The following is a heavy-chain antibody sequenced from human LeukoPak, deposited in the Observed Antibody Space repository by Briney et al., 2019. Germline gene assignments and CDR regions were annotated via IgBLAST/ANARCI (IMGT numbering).Heavy chain of an antibody. J-gene: IGHJ3*02. CDR2: INHSGST. CDR1: GGSFSGYY. D-gene: IGHD5-18*01. Sequence: KASETLSLTCTVHGGSFSGYYWNWIRQPPGKGLEWIGEINHSGSTNYSPSLKSRVTISVDTSKNQFSLKLSSVTAAGTAVYYCARLNTDTAMGPAPDAFDIWGQGTMVTVSS. CDR3: ARLNTDTAMGPAPDAFDI. V-gene: IGHV4-34*01.